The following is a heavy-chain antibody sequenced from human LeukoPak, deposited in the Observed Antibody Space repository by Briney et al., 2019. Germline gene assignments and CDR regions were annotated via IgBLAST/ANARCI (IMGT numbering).Heavy chain of an antibody. CDR3: ARAVKGLGYSYGYVY. V-gene: IGHV1-46*01. CDR2: INPSGGST. J-gene: IGHJ4*02. CDR1: GYTFTSYY. Sequence: ASVKVSCKASGYTFTSYYMHWVRQAPGQGLEWMGIINPSGGSTSYAQKFQGRVTMTRDTSTSTVYMELSSLRSEDTAVYYCARAVKGLGYSYGYVYWGQGTLVTVSS. D-gene: IGHD5-18*01.